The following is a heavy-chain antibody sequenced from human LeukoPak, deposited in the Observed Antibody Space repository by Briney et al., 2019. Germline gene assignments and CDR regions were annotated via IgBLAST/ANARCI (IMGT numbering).Heavy chain of an antibody. J-gene: IGHJ4*02. CDR1: GYTFTGYY. CDR3: ARDAAYYYDSSGYYPFDY. CDR2: INPNSSGT. Sequence: ASVKVSCKASGYTFTGYYMHWVRQAPGQGLEWMGWINPNSSGTNYAQKFQGRVTMTRDTSISTAYMELSRLRSDDTAVYYCARDAAYYYDSSGYYPFDYWGQGTLVTVSS. V-gene: IGHV1-2*02. D-gene: IGHD3-22*01.